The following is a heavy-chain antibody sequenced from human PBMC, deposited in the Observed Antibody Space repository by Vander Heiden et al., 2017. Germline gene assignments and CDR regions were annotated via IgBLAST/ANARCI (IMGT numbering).Heavy chain of an antibody. V-gene: IGHV4-59*01. D-gene: IGHD6-19*01. CDR3: ARSPALAGPGDGFDI. CDR1: GGSISSYY. J-gene: IGHJ3*02. Sequence: QVQLQESGPGLVKPSETLSLTCTVSGGSISSYYWTWIRQPPGKGLEWIGYIYYSGTTNYNPSLKSRVTVSLDTSKNQFSLRLKSVTAADTAVYYCARSPALAGPGDGFDIWGQGTMVIVSS. CDR2: IYYSGTT.